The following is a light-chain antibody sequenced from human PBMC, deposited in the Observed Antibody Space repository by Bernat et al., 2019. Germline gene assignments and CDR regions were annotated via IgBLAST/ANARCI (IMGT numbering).Light chain of an antibody. J-gene: IGLJ1*01. CDR1: NLGIKT. CDR3: QVWDDTLTQPV. Sequence: SLVLTQPPSVSVAPGQTATVTCEGSNLGIKTVHWYQLQPGQVPGLVAYDDSERPSGIPERFSGSRSGNTATLTIYTVQGGDEADYYCQVWDDTLTQPVFGSGTEVAVL. V-gene: IGLV3-21*02. CDR2: DDS.